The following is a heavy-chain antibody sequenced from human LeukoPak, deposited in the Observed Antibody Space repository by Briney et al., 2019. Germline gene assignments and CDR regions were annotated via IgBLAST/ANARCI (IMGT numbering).Heavy chain of an antibody. Sequence: PSETLSLTCAVYGGSFSGYYWSWIRQPPGKGLEWIGEINHSGSTNYNPSLKSRVTISVETSKNQFSLKLSSVTAADTAVYYCARGLSCGGDCYPNWFDPWGQGTLVTVSS. D-gene: IGHD2-21*02. V-gene: IGHV4-34*01. CDR2: INHSGST. CDR3: ARGLSCGGDCYPNWFDP. J-gene: IGHJ5*02. CDR1: GGSFSGYY.